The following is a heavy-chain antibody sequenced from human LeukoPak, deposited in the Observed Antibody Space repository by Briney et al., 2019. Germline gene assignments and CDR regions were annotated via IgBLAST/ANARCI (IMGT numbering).Heavy chain of an antibody. CDR1: GFTFSNYA. V-gene: IGHV3-23*01. J-gene: IGHJ4*02. D-gene: IGHD2-8*02. Sequence: GGSLRLSCAGSGFTFSNYAMRWVCQAPGQGLQWLSAISASGTSTYYADAVKGRFTISRDNSRNTLYCAKPPPASKTGGSHPGYIDYWGQGTLVTVS. CDR3: YIDY. CDR2: ISASGTST.